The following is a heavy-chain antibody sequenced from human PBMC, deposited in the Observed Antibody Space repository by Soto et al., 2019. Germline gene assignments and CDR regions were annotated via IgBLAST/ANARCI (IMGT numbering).Heavy chain of an antibody. CDR3: VRTSLVVAVATREDF. CDR1: GFTFSNYW. Sequence: EVQLVESGGGLVQPGESLRLSCAASGFTFSNYWMHWVRQAPGKGLVWVSRIDSDGSRITYADFVKSRFTISRDNAKNPVYLPMNSLTAEDTAVYYCVRTSLVVAVATREDFWGQGTLVTVSS. V-gene: IGHV3-74*01. CDR2: IDSDGSRI. J-gene: IGHJ4*02. D-gene: IGHD2-15*01.